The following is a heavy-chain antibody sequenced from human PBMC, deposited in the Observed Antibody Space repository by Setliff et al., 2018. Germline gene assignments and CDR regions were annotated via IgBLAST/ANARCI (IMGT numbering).Heavy chain of an antibody. CDR2: ISYGSTYI. D-gene: IGHD3-16*01. CDR3: ARSGGIGNYNWDV. J-gene: IGHJ6*03. V-gene: IGHV3-21*01. Sequence: PGGSLRLSCSASGFTSGSYIMNWVRQAPGKGLEWVSSISYGSTYIYQSDSVRGRFTISRDDAKKSLYLQMNSLGAEDTAVYYCARSGGIGNYNWDVWGKGTTVTVSS. CDR1: GFTSGSYI.